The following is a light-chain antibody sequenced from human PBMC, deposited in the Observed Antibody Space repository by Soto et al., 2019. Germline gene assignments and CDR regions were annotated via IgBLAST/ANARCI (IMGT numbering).Light chain of an antibody. Sequence: EIVLTQAPGTMSLSSGERATLSCRASQSVSRYLAWYQPKPGQAPRLLIYDTSYRATGIPARFSGSGSGTEFTLTLSSLQSEEFAVYYCQQYSNWPLTLGQGTKVDIK. V-gene: IGKV3-15*01. CDR3: QQYSNWPLT. CDR2: DTS. CDR1: QSVSRY. J-gene: IGKJ1*01.